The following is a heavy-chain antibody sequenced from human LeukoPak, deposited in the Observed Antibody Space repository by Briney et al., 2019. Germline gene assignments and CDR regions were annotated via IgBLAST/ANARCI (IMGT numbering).Heavy chain of an antibody. D-gene: IGHD5-24*01. J-gene: IGHJ4*02. Sequence: GASVKVSCKASGGTFISYAISWVRQAPGQGLEWMGGIIPIFGTANYAQKFQGRVTITADESTSTAYMELSSLRSEDTAVYYCARQPVEMATSPPDYWGQGTLVTVSS. V-gene: IGHV1-69*13. CDR1: GGTFISYA. CDR3: ARQPVEMATSPPDY. CDR2: IIPIFGTA.